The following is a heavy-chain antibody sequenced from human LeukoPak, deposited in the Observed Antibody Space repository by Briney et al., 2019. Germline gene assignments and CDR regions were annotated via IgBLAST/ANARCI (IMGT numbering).Heavy chain of an antibody. Sequence: GGSLRLSCATSGFTFSDYYMSWVRQAPGKGLVWVSRINSDGSSTSYADSVKGRFTISRDNAKNSLYLQMNSLRAEDTAVYYCASTTSKGDYWGQGTLVTVSS. CDR3: ASTTSKGDY. CDR2: INSDGSST. J-gene: IGHJ4*02. CDR1: GFTFSDYY. V-gene: IGHV3-74*01. D-gene: IGHD2-2*01.